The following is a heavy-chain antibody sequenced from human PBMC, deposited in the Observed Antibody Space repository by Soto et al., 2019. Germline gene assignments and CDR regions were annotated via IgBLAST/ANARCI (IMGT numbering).Heavy chain of an antibody. CDR3: ARDSGDCSSDHCHHFDS. CDR1: GFIFSDYE. D-gene: IGHD2-2*01. Sequence: GGSLRLSCAASGFIFSDYEINWVRQAPEKGLEWVSYISGSGLTIYYADSVKGRFTISRDNAKNSLYLQMNSLRAEDSAVYYCARDSGDCSSDHCHHFDSWGQGTLVTVSS. J-gene: IGHJ4*02. CDR2: ISGSGLTI. V-gene: IGHV3-48*03.